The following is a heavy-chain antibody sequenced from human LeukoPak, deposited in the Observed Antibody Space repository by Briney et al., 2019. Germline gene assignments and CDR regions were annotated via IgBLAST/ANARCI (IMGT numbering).Heavy chain of an antibody. CDR2: FSSIGDIT. CDR1: VFTFREYG. V-gene: IGHV3-23*01. CDR3: AKMQGADIVAVPALRSMDSYNQYGIDV. Sequence: LGDSLRLSCVASVFTFREYGMRWVRQAPGRGLEGFSGFSSIGDITYYAPSVKGRCTPRDNSKNTLYLQMEGLRAEDTGVYFSAKMQGADIVAVPALRSMDSYNQYGIDVWGQGTTVAVSS. D-gene: IGHD2-2*01. J-gene: IGHJ6*02.